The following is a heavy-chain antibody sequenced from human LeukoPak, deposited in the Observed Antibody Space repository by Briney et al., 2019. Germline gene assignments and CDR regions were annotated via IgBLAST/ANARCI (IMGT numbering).Heavy chain of an antibody. V-gene: IGHV4-59*01. Sequence: SETLSLTCTVSGGSISSYYWSWIRQPPGKGLEWIGYIYYSGSTNYNPSLKSRVTISVDTSKNQFSLKLSSVTAADTAVYYCARRGAYSSLPLRLNWFDPWGQGNLVTVSS. D-gene: IGHD6-6*01. CDR3: ARRGAYSSLPLRLNWFDP. J-gene: IGHJ5*02. CDR2: IYYSGST. CDR1: GGSISSYY.